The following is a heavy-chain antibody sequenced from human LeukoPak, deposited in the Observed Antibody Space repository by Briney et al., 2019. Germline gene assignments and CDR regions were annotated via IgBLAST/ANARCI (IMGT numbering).Heavy chain of an antibody. J-gene: IGHJ2*01. Sequence: ASVKVSCKASGYTFTSYAMNWVRQAPGQGLEWMGIINPSGGSTSYAQKFQGRVTMTRDTSTSTVYMELSSLRSEDTAVYYCARETSSSSWGGWYFDLWGRGTLVTVSS. V-gene: IGHV1-46*01. CDR2: INPSGGST. D-gene: IGHD6-6*01. CDR3: ARETSSSSWGGWYFDL. CDR1: GYTFTSYA.